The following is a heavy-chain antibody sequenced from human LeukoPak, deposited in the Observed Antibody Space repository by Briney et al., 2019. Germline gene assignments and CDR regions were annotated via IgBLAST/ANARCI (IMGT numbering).Heavy chain of an antibody. CDR1: GDSFTSYW. V-gene: IGHV5-51*01. CDR2: IYAGDSDT. Sequence: GESLKISCKGSGDSFTSYWIGWVRPMPGKGLECMGIIYAGDSDTRYSPSFQGQVTISADKSITTAYLQWSSLKASDTAMYYCARRGTGAFDIWGQGTMVTVSS. D-gene: IGHD3/OR15-3a*01. CDR3: ARRGTGAFDI. J-gene: IGHJ3*02.